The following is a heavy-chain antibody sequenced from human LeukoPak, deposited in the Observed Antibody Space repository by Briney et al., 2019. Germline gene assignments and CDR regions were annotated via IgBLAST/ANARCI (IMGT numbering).Heavy chain of an antibody. J-gene: IGHJ6*02. V-gene: IGHV3-23*01. CDR3: AKDLPGATETTGTDSYFYGMDV. CDR1: GFTLNTYA. CDR2: ISDSGGNT. D-gene: IGHD1-1*01. Sequence: GGSLRLSCAASGFTLNTYAMSRVRQAPGKGLEWVSAISDSGGNTYYADSVKGRFTISRDNSKNTLYLQMSSLRAEDTAVYYCAKDLPGATETTGTDSYFYGMDVWGQGTTVTVSS.